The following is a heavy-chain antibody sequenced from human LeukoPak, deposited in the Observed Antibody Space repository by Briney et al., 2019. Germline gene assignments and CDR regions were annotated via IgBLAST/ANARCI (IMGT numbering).Heavy chain of an antibody. D-gene: IGHD2-15*01. CDR3: ARPSGYCSGGSCFPFDC. Sequence: GGSLRLSCTASGFSLSSYWMSWVRQAPGKGLEWVANIKQDEGEKYYVDSVKGRFTISRDNAKNSLYLQMNSLRAEDTAVYYCARPSGYCSGGSCFPFDCWGQGTLVTVSS. CDR2: IKQDEGEK. V-gene: IGHV3-7*01. CDR1: GFSLSSYW. J-gene: IGHJ4*02.